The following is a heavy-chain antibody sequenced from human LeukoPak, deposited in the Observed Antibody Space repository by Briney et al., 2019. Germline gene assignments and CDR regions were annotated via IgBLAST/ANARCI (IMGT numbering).Heavy chain of an antibody. Sequence: GGSLRLSCAASGFTFSSYEMNWVRQAPGKGLEWVSYISSSGSTIYYADSVKGRFTISRDNAKNSLYLQMNSLRAEDTAVYYCARDMGVVVVAATPSHFDYWGQGTLVTVSS. CDR3: ARDMGVVVVAATPSHFDY. V-gene: IGHV3-48*03. CDR2: ISSSGSTI. D-gene: IGHD2-15*01. J-gene: IGHJ4*02. CDR1: GFTFSSYE.